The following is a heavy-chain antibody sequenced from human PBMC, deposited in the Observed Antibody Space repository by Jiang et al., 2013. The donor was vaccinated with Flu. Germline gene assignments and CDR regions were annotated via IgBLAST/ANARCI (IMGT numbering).Heavy chain of an antibody. Sequence: PGLVKPSETLYLTCAVSGYTIRSGHYWGWIRQPPGKGLEWIGSIYHSGSTHYNPSLKSRVTISVDTSKIRFSLKLSSVTAADTAVYYCARSLGYYYDTSDYYYEGPGAFDIWGQGTMVTVSS. D-gene: IGHD3-22*01. CDR2: IYHSGST. CDR1: GYTIRSGHY. V-gene: IGHV4-38-2*01. CDR3: ARSLGYYYDTSDYYYEGPGAFDI. J-gene: IGHJ3*02.